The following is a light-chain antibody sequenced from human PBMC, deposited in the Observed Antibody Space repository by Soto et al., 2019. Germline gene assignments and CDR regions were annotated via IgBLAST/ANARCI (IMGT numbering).Light chain of an antibody. V-gene: IGKV3D-15*01. CDR2: AES. Sequence: ETVMTQSPVTLSLSPGESATLSCRASQSVTAVAWCQQRPGQSPRLLIYAESIRATGIPARFSGSGSGTEFTLTISSLQSEDFAVYYCQQYNDWPPITFGQGTRLEIK. CDR1: QSVTA. J-gene: IGKJ5*01. CDR3: QQYNDWPPIT.